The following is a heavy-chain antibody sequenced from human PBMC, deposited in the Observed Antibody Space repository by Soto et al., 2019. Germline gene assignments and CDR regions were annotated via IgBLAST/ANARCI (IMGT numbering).Heavy chain of an antibody. Sequence: EVQLVESGGGLVQPGGSLRLSCAASGFTVSTYDMNWVRQAPGEGLEWVSVVYSGGTTYYADSVRGRFTISRDNSKSTLFLQMNGLRAEDTAVYYCARGRSASSDFDSWGQGTLVTVSS. D-gene: IGHD3-10*01. J-gene: IGHJ4*02. CDR2: VYSGGTT. CDR3: ARGRSASSDFDS. CDR1: GFTVSTYD. V-gene: IGHV3-66*01.